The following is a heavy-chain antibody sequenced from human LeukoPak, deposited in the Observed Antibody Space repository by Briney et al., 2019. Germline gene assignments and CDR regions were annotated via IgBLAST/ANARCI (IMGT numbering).Heavy chain of an antibody. V-gene: IGHV1-69*13. CDR2: IIPIFGTA. J-gene: IGHJ5*02. D-gene: IGHD2-15*01. CDR3: ARHKGYCSGGSCYSPYNWFDP. Sequence: SVKVSCKASGGTFSSYAISWVRQAPGQGLEWMGGIIPIFGTANYAQKFQGRVTITADESTSTAYMELSGLRSEDTAVYYCARHKGYCSGGSCYSPYNWFDPWGQGTLVTVSS. CDR1: GGTFSSYA.